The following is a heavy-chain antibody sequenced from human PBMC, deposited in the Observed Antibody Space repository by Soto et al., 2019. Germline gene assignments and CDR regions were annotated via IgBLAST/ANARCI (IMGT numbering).Heavy chain of an antibody. CDR3: ARVPRGSRYFYYLDD. CDR2: MNLNGGNT. Sequence: QVQLVQSGAEVKKPGASVKVSCKASGDTFTGDEITWVRQATGQGLEWMGWMNLNGGNTGYAQTFQGRVSMTGNPSISTAYMELSSLRSEDTAVYYCARVPRGSRYFYYLDDWGKGTTVIVSS. D-gene: IGHD3-16*01. CDR1: GDTFTGDE. J-gene: IGHJ6*03. V-gene: IGHV1-8*01.